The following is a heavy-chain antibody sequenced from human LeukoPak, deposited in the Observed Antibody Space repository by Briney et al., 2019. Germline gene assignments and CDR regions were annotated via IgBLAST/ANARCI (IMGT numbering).Heavy chain of an antibody. J-gene: IGHJ2*01. CDR1: GFTVSSNY. V-gene: IGHV3-53*01. CDR2: IYSGGST. D-gene: IGHD6-13*01. CDR3: ARDSSSSWSIRYFDL. Sequence: GGSLRLSCAASGFTVSSNYMSWVRQAPGKGLEWVSVIYSGGSTYYADSVKGRFTISRDNSKNTLYLQMNSLRAEDTAVYYCARDSSSSWSIRYFDLWGRGTLVTVSS.